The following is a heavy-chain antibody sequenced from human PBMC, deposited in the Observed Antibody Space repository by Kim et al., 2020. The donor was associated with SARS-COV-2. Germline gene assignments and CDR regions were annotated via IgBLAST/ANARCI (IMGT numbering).Heavy chain of an antibody. Sequence: SETLSLTCTVSGGSISSYYWSWIRQPPGKGLEWIGYIYYSGSTNYNPSLKSRVTISVDTSKNQFSLKLSSVTAADTAVYYCARDPGYVDYYYGMDVWGQGTTVTVSS. CDR1: GGSISSYY. CDR2: IYYSGST. J-gene: IGHJ6*02. D-gene: IGHD5-12*01. CDR3: ARDPGYVDYYYGMDV. V-gene: IGHV4-59*13.